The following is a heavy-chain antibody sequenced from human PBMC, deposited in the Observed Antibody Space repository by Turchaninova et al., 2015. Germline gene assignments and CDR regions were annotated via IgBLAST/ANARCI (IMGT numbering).Heavy chain of an antibody. J-gene: IGHJ4*02. V-gene: IGHV1-69*12. CDR2: ITPLLGRA. CDR1: GGTFSTST. Sequence: QVQLVQSGAEVKKTGSSVKVSCKASGGTFSTSTICGVRQSPGQGLEWMGGITPLLGRASYAQKFQGRVTITADDSTTTAYMELNSLRSEDTALYYCARGPDSSAYYYFYWGQGTLVTVSS. D-gene: IGHD3-22*01. CDR3: ARGPDSSAYYYFY.